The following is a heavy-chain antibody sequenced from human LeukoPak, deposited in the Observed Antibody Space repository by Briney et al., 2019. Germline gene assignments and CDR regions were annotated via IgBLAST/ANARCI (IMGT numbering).Heavy chain of an antibody. D-gene: IGHD4-17*01. CDR2: ISSSSSYI. J-gene: IGHJ6*02. V-gene: IGHV3-21*01. Sequence: GGSLRLSCAASGFTFRSYSMNWVRQAPGKGLEWVSSISSSSSYIYYADSVKGRFTISRDNAKNSLYLQMNSLRAEDTAVYYCARDNYDYGDYGSYYGMDVWGQGTTVTVSS. CDR3: ARDNYDYGDYGSYYGMDV. CDR1: GFTFRSYS.